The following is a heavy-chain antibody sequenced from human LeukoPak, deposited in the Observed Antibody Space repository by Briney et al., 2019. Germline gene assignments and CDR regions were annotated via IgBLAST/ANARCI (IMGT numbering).Heavy chain of an antibody. V-gene: IGHV3-9*01. CDR1: GFTFDDYA. D-gene: IGHD6-13*01. Sequence: GGSRRLSCAASGFTFDDYAMHWVRQAPGKGLGGVSGISWNSGSIGYADSVKGRFTISRDNAKTSLYLQMNSLRAEDTALYYCAKDIKGIAFFYAFDIWGQGTMVTVSS. J-gene: IGHJ3*02. CDR3: AKDIKGIAFFYAFDI. CDR2: ISWNSGSI.